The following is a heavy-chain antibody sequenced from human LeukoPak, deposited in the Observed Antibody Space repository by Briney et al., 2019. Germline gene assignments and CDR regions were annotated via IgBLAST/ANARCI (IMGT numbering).Heavy chain of an antibody. D-gene: IGHD1-26*01. CDR3: TRDGGSFCDFDY. J-gene: IGHJ4*02. CDR2: INTDGRIT. V-gene: IGHV3-64*02. Sequence: GGSLGLSCVGSGFSFRYFAIHWVRQAPGKGLEYVLVINTDGRITYYADSVKGRFTISRDNSKNTVYLQMGSLRGDDMAVYYCTRDGGSFCDFDYWGQGALVTVSS. CDR1: GFSFRYFA.